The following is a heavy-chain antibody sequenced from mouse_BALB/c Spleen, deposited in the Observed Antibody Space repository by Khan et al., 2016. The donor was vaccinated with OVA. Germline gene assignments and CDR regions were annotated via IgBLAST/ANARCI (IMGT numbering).Heavy chain of an antibody. J-gene: IGHJ3*01. D-gene: IGHD2-14*01. CDR3: VRDGAYHRNDGWFAY. CDR1: GYTFTSYT. V-gene: IGHV1-4*01. CDR2: INPSNGYT. Sequence: QVQLKESGAELARPGASVKMSCKASGYTFTSYTIHWIKKRPGQGPEWIGYINPSNGYTNSNQKFKDKATLTTDKSSTTAYLQLSSLTSDDSAVYNCVRDGAYHRNDGWFAYWGQGTLVTVSA.